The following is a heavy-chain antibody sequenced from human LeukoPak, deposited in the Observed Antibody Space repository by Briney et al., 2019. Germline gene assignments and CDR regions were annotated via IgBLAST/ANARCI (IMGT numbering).Heavy chain of an antibody. D-gene: IGHD5-24*01. J-gene: IGHJ5*02. CDR1: GGSISSYY. V-gene: IGHV4-59*08. CDR3: ARRRDGYLNWFDP. CDR2: IYYSGST. Sequence: PSENLSLTCTGSGGSISSYYWSWIRQPPGKGLEWIGYIYYSGSTNYNPSLKSRVTISIDTSKNQFSLKLSSVTAADTAVYYCARRRDGYLNWFDPWGQGTLVTVSS.